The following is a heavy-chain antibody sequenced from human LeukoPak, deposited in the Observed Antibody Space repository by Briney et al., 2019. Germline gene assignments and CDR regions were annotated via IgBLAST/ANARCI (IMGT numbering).Heavy chain of an antibody. J-gene: IGHJ4*02. Sequence: PGGSLRLSCAASGFTFSSYGMSWVRQAPGKGLEWVSAISGSGGSTYYADSVKGRFTISRDNSKNTLYLQMNSLRAEDTAVYYCAKTSRVRGVINFDYWGQGTLVTVSS. D-gene: IGHD3-10*01. CDR3: AKTSRVRGVINFDY. CDR1: GFTFSSYG. CDR2: ISGSGGST. V-gene: IGHV3-23*01.